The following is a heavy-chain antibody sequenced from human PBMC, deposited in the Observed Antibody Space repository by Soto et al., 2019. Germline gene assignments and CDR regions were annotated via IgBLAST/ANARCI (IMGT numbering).Heavy chain of an antibody. J-gene: IGHJ6*02. CDR1: GFDFSDSW. Sequence: VQLVESGGGLVQPGGSLRLSCAASGFDFSDSWIHWVRQDPGKGLVWVSHINSDGSGTNYADSVKRRFTISRDNDKNTVYLQMNSMRPENTDVYYCAKETAYAMDVWSQGTTVTVSS. V-gene: IGHV3-74*02. CDR3: AKETAYAMDV. CDR2: INSDGSGT.